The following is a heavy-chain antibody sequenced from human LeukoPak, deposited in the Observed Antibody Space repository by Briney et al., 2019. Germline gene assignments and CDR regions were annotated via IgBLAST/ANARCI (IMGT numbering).Heavy chain of an antibody. Sequence: SETLSLTCAVYGGSFSGYYWSWIRQPPGKGLEWFGEINHIGKTNYNPSLKSRVTISEDTSKKQFSLKLSSVTAADTAVYYCARGNRYCSSTSCREYFQYWGQGTLVTVSS. D-gene: IGHD2-2*01. CDR2: INHIGKT. J-gene: IGHJ1*01. CDR3: ARGNRYCSSTSCREYFQY. V-gene: IGHV4-34*01. CDR1: GGSFSGYY.